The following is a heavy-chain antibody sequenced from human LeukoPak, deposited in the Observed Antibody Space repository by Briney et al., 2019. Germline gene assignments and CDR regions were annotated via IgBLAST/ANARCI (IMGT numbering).Heavy chain of an antibody. CDR3: ARGKHYDILTGYYSSYYYYYMDV. Sequence: PSETLSLTCTVSGGSISSSSYYWGWIRQPPGKGLEWIGNIDYSGTSFYNPSLKSRVTMSVGTSKNQFSLKLSSVTAADTAVYYCARGKHYDILTGYYSSYYYYYMDVWGKGTTVTISS. CDR1: GGSISSSSYY. J-gene: IGHJ6*03. CDR2: IDYSGTS. D-gene: IGHD3-9*01. V-gene: IGHV4-39*07.